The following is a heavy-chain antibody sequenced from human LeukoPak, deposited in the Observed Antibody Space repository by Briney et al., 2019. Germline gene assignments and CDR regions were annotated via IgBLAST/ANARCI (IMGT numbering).Heavy chain of an antibody. CDR3: ASDTYSSYDY. CDR1: GFTFSSHS. J-gene: IGHJ4*02. CDR2: ISSSSSYI. V-gene: IGHV3-21*01. Sequence: TGGSLRLSCAASGFTFSSHSMNWVRQAPGKGLEWVSSISSSSSYIYYAESVKGRFTISRDNAKNSLYMQMNRLRDEDRDVYECASDTYSSYDYWGQGTLVTVSS. D-gene: IGHD6-6*01.